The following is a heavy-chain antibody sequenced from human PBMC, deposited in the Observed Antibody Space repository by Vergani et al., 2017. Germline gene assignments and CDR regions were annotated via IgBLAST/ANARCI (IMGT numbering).Heavy chain of an antibody. Sequence: EVQLLESGGDLVQPGGSLRLSCAASGLTFIMHAMSWVRQAPGKGLEWVSTLSASDRRTHYADSVKGRFTISRDISKNTLFLHMNSLRPEDTAVYYCARGREGRYAHYFDYWGQGNLVTVSS. CDR1: GLTFIMHA. CDR2: LSASDRRT. V-gene: IGHV3-23*01. CDR3: ARGREGRYAHYFDY. J-gene: IGHJ4*02. D-gene: IGHD3-16*01.